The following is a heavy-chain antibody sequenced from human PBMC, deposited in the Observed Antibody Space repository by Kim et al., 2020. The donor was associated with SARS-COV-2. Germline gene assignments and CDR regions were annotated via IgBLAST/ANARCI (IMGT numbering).Heavy chain of an antibody. CDR2: INPNSGGT. Sequence: ASVKVSCKASGYTFTGHYMHWVRQAPGQGLEWMGWINPNSGGTNYAQKFQGRVTMTRDTSISTAYMELSRLRSDDTAVYYCARGHYYDSSGYPDWYFDLWGRGTLVTVSS. D-gene: IGHD3-22*01. J-gene: IGHJ2*01. CDR3: ARGHYYDSSGYPDWYFDL. CDR1: GYTFTGHY. V-gene: IGHV1-2*02.